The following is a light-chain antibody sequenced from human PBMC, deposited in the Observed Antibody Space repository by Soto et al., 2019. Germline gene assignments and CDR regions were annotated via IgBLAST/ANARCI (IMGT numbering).Light chain of an antibody. V-gene: IGKV3-15*01. J-gene: IGKJ1*01. CDR3: QQYNKWPPRT. CDR2: AAS. Sequence: EIVMTQFPATLSVSPGERATLSCRASQSVSNDLVWYQQKPGQAPRLLIYAASTRATGIPTRFSGSGSGTEFTLTISSLQSEDFAVYYCQQYNKWPPRTFGQGTKVESK. CDR1: QSVSND.